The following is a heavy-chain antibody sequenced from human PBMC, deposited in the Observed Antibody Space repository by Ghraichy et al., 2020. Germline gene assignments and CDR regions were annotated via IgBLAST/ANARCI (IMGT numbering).Heavy chain of an antibody. Sequence: SETLSLTCTVSGGSVSSGSYYWSWIRQPPGKGLEWIGYIYYSGSTNYNPSLKSRVTISIDTSKNQFSLKLSFVAAADTAMYYCARDYCSSTSCSIFDYWGQGTLVTVSS. D-gene: IGHD2-2*01. V-gene: IGHV4-61*01. J-gene: IGHJ4*02. CDR2: IYYSGST. CDR1: GGSVSSGSYY. CDR3: ARDYCSSTSCSIFDY.